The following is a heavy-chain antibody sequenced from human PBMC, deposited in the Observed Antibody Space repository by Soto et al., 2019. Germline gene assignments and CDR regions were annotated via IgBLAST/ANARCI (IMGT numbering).Heavy chain of an antibody. D-gene: IGHD1-26*01. CDR1: GGSISTYY. CDR2: IYYSGST. J-gene: IGHJ4*02. CDR3: AREEERVFDY. Sequence: QVLLQESGPGLVEPSETLSLTCTVSGGSISTYYWSWIRQPPGKGLEWIGYIYYSGSTNYNPSLKSRVTISVDTSKSQFSLRLSSVTAADTAVYYCAREEERVFDYWGQGTLVTVSS. V-gene: IGHV4-59*01.